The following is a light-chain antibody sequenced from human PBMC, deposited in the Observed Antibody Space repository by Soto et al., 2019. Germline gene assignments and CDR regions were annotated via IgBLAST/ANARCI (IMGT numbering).Light chain of an antibody. V-gene: IGLV2-14*01. CDR3: SSYTHISTGVV. CDR1: SSGVGVYNY. Sequence: QSALTQPASVSGTPGQSISISCTGTSSGVGVYNYVSWYQQHPGKATKLMIYGVSNRPAGVSNRFSGSKSGNTASLTISGLQAEDEAEYYCSSYTHISTGVVFGGGSKLTVL. J-gene: IGLJ2*01. CDR2: GVS.